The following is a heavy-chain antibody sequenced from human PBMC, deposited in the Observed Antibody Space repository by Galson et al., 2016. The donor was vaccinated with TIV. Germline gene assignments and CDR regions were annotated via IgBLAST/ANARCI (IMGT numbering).Heavy chain of an antibody. CDR1: GFTFSSHA. CDR3: AKVPSSGFSYYYGLDV. V-gene: IGHV3-23*01. CDR2: ISAGGGST. Sequence: SLRLSCAASGFTFSSHAMTWVRQPPGKGLEWVSAISAGGGSTYDADSVQGRFTIPRDDSKNTQYLQMNSLRAEDTAIYYCAKVPSSGFSYYYGLDVWGQGTTVTVSS. J-gene: IGHJ6*02. D-gene: IGHD3-22*01.